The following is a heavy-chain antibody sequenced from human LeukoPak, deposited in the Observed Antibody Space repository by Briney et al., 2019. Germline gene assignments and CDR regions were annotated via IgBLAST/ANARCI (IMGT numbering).Heavy chain of an antibody. CDR3: ARDRRLVRDAFDI. CDR1: GFTFSDYY. CDR2: ISSSGSTI. V-gene: IGHV3-11*04. D-gene: IGHD3-10*01. J-gene: IGHJ3*02. Sequence: GGSLRLSCAASGFTFSDYYMSWIRQAPGKGLEWVSYISSSGSTIYYADSVKGRFTISRDNAKNSLYLQMNSLRAEDTAVYYCARDRRLVRDAFDIWDQGTMVTVFS.